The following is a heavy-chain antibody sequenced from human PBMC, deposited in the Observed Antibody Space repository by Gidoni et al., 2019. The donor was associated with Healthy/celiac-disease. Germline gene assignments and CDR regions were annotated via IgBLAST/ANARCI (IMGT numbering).Heavy chain of an antibody. V-gene: IGHV3-30*04. CDR3: ARDYSSDTERD. Sequence: QVQLVESGGGVVQPGRSLCISCAASGFTFSSYAIHWVRQAPGKGLEWVAVISYDGRNKYYEDSVKGRFTISRDNSKNTLYLQMNSLRAEDTAVYYCARDYSSDTERDWGQGTLVTVSS. CDR1: GFTFSSYA. J-gene: IGHJ1*01. D-gene: IGHD1-26*01. CDR2: ISYDGRNK.